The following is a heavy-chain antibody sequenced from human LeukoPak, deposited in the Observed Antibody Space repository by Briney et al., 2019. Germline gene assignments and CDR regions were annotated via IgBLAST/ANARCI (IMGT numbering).Heavy chain of an antibody. D-gene: IGHD3-10*01. V-gene: IGHV4-39*01. CDR3: ARNRRPHGSGSYWFDP. J-gene: IGHJ5*02. CDR1: GGSISSSSYY. CDR2: IYYSGST. Sequence: SETLSLTCTVSGGSISSSSYYWGWIRQPPGKGLEWIGSIYYSGSTYYNPSLKSRVTISVDTSKNQFSLKLSSVTAADTAVYYCARNRRPHGSGSYWFDPWGQGTLVTVSS.